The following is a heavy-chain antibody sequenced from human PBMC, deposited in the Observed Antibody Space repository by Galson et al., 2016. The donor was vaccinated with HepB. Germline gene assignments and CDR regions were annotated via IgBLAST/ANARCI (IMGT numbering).Heavy chain of an antibody. Sequence: SLRLSCAASGFAFSSHGLYWVRQAPGKGLEWVSVIWSDGSNKYYADSVKGRFTISRDNPKNTLYLQMNSLRAEDTAVYYCAREGHYSAWFVIDYWGQGTLVTVSS. CDR1: GFAFSSHG. V-gene: IGHV3-33*01. CDR3: AREGHYSAWFVIDY. J-gene: IGHJ4*02. D-gene: IGHD6-19*01. CDR2: IWSDGSNK.